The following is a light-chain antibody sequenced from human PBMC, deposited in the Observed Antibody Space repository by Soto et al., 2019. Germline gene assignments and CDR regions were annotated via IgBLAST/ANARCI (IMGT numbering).Light chain of an antibody. Sequence: VHMTQSPSTLAASLGDRFTITFRASENIKNWLAWYQQTPGKAPKVLISDASRLETGVPSRFSGSGYGTDFTLTITSLQTDDFGTYHCQQYDVHPKTFGQGTKVDIK. CDR1: ENIKNW. V-gene: IGKV1-5*01. CDR3: QQYDVHPKT. J-gene: IGKJ1*01. CDR2: DAS.